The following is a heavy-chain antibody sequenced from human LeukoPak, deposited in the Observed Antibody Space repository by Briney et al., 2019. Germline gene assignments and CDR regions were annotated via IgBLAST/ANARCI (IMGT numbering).Heavy chain of an antibody. Sequence: PSQTLSLTCTVSGGSISSGGYYWSWIRQHPGKGLEWIGYIYYSGSTNYNPSLKSRVTISVDTSKNQFSLKLSSVTAADTAVYYCARHSGYDFWSGYYTGARYNWFDPWGQGTLVTVSS. J-gene: IGHJ5*02. CDR3: ARHSGYDFWSGYYTGARYNWFDP. CDR1: GGSISSGGYY. CDR2: IYYSGST. V-gene: IGHV4-31*03. D-gene: IGHD3-3*01.